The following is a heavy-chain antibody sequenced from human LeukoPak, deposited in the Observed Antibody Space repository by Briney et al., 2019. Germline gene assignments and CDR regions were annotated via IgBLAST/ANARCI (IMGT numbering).Heavy chain of an antibody. CDR3: ARATGIAAAGPHYYFDY. V-gene: IGHV4-34*01. CDR1: GGSFSGYY. D-gene: IGHD6-13*01. J-gene: IGHJ4*02. CDR2: INHSGGT. Sequence: SETLSLTCAVYGGSFSGYYWSWIRQPPGKGLEWIGEINHSGGTNYNPSLKSRVTISVDTSKNQFSLKLSSVTAADTAVYYCARATGIAAAGPHYYFDYWGQGTLVTVSS.